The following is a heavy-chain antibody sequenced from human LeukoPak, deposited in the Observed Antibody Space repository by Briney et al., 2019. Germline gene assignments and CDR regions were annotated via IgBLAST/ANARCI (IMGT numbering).Heavy chain of an antibody. CDR2: ISAYNGNT. J-gene: IGHJ6*02. CDR1: GYTFTSYG. CDR3: ARDSGWTYYYYHGMDV. D-gene: IGHD2-15*01. V-gene: IGHV1-18*01. Sequence: GASVKVSYKASGYTFTSYGISWVRQAPGQGLEWMGWISAYNGNTNYAQKLQGRVTMTTDTSTSTAYMELRSLRSDDTAVYYCARDSGWTYYYYHGMDVWGQGTTVTVSS.